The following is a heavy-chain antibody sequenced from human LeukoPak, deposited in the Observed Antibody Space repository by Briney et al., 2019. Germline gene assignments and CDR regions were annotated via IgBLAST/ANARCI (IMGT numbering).Heavy chain of an antibody. J-gene: IGHJ3*02. D-gene: IGHD3-22*01. CDR2: INWNGANT. CDR3: ARVQYDTNI. Sequence: GGSLRLSCAASGFVFDEYGMSWVRQAPGKGLEWASGINWNGANTGYGDSVKGRFTISRDNAKNSLHLQMSSLRAEDTALYHCARVQYDTNIWGQGTMVTVSS. CDR1: GFVFDEYG. V-gene: IGHV3-20*01.